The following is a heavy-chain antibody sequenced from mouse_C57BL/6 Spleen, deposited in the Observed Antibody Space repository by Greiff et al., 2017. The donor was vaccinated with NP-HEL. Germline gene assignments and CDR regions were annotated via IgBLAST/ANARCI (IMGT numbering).Heavy chain of an antibody. CDR2: INPYNGGT. J-gene: IGHJ4*01. CDR1: GYTFTDYY. D-gene: IGHD1-1*01. CDR3: ARSYYGSSLLAMDY. V-gene: IGHV1-19*01. Sequence: EVQLQQSGPVLVKPGASVKMSCKASGYTFTDYYMNWVKQSHGKSLEWIGVINPYNGGTSYNQKFKGKATLTVDKSSSTAYMELNSLTSEDSAVYYCARSYYGSSLLAMDYWGQGTSVTVSS.